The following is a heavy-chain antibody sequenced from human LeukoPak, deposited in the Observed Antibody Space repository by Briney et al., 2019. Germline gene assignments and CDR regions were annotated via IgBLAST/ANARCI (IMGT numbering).Heavy chain of an antibody. CDR3: AKSCSGGSCYPDY. CDR2: IRDDGTNK. Sequence: GGSLRLSCAASGFTFGSYGLHWVRQAPGKGLEWVAFIRDDGTNKNFADSVKGRFTISRDNSKNTLYLQMNSLRPEDTAVYYCAKSCSGGSCYPDYWGQGTLVTVSS. V-gene: IGHV3-30*02. J-gene: IGHJ4*02. D-gene: IGHD2-15*01. CDR1: GFTFGSYG.